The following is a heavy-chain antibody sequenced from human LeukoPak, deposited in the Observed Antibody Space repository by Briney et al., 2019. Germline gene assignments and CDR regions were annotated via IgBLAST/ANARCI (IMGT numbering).Heavy chain of an antibody. CDR3: ARVAHGRFVCNSPFS. V-gene: IGHV4-34*01. CDR1: GGSFSGYY. D-gene: IGHD4-23*01. CDR2: INHSGST. Sequence: PSETLSLTCAVYGGSFSGYYWSWIRQPPGKGLEWIGEINHSGSTNYNPSLKSRVTISVDTSKNQFSLKLSSVTAADTAVYYCARVAHGRFVCNSPFSWGQGTLVTVSS. J-gene: IGHJ4*02.